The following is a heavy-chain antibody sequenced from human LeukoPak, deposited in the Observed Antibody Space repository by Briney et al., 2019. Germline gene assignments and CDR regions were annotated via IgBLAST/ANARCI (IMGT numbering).Heavy chain of an antibody. CDR2: IYYTGNT. CDR3: ARRPSGRMDWYLDL. CDR1: GGSISTYY. Sequence: SETLSLTCTISGGSISTYYWSWLRQPPGKGLEWIGYIYYTGNTNYNPSLKSRVAMSVDTSKNHFSLKLNSVTAADTAVYYCARRPSGRMDWYLDLWGRGTPVTVSS. V-gene: IGHV4-59*08. D-gene: IGHD2-15*01. J-gene: IGHJ2*01.